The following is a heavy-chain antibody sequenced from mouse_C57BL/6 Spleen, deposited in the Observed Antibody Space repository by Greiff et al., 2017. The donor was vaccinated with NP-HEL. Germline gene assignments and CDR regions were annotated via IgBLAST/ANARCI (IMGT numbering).Heavy chain of an antibody. CDR2: IYPGDGDT. J-gene: IGHJ4*01. CDR3: AREPYYGSSCDYYAMDY. D-gene: IGHD1-1*01. Sequence: VNVVESGPELVKPGASVKISCKASGYAFSSSWMNWVKQRPGKGLEWIGRIYPGDGDTNYNGKFKGKATLTADKSSSTAYMQLSSLTSEDSAVYFCAREPYYGSSCDYYAMDYWGQGTSVTVSS. V-gene: IGHV1-82*01. CDR1: GYAFSSSW.